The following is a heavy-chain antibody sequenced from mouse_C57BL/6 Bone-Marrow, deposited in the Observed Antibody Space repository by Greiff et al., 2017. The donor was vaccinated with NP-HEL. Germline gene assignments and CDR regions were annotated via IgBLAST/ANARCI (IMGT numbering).Heavy chain of an antibody. D-gene: IGHD1-1*01. Sequence: VQLQESGAELARPGASVKLSCKASGYTFTSYGISWVKQSTGQGLEWIGEIYPRSGNTYYNEKFKGKATLTADKSSSTAYMELRSLTSEDSAVYFCARVPYYYGSSFAYWGQGTLVTVSA. CDR3: ARVPYYYGSSFAY. CDR1: GYTFTSYG. J-gene: IGHJ3*01. V-gene: IGHV1-81*01. CDR2: IYPRSGNT.